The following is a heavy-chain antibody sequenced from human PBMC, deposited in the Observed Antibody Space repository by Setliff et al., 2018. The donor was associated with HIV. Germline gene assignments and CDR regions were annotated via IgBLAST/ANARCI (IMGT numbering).Heavy chain of an antibody. CDR3: ARLEVSPSYGGAFDI. Sequence: LSLTCTVSGGSISSGSYYWSWIRQPAGKGLEWIGHIYTSGSTNYNPSLKSRVTISVDTSKNQFSLKLSSVTAADTAVYYCARLEVSPSYGGAFDIWGQGTMVTVSS. V-gene: IGHV4-61*09. CDR1: GGSISSGSYY. D-gene: IGHD5-18*01. J-gene: IGHJ3*02. CDR2: IYTSGST.